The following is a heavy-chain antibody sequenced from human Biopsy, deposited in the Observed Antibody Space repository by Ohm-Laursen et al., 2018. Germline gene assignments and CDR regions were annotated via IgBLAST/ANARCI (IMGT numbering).Heavy chain of an antibody. CDR3: ARELGDFWGGRQFDF. CDR1: GYTFTGDY. J-gene: IGHJ5*01. V-gene: IGHV1-2*02. CDR2: IDPKSGGT. Sequence: GSSVKVSCKPSGYTFTGDYIHWVRQAPGQGLEWMGWIDPKSGGTNYAQKFQGRVTMTRDTSISTTYMELRRLTSDDTAVFYCARELGDFWGGRQFDFWGQGTLVTVSS. D-gene: IGHD3-3*01.